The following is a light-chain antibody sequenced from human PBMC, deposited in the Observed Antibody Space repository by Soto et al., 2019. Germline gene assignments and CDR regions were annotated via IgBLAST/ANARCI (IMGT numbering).Light chain of an antibody. CDR2: AAS. CDR1: QGITSY. V-gene: IGKV1-9*01. Sequence: DIQLTQSPSFLSASVGDRVTITCRASQGITSYLAWYQQKPGKAPKLLIYAASTLQSGVPSRFSGSGSKTEFTLTISSLQPEDFATYYCQQLNSHPFTFGPGTKVDIK. J-gene: IGKJ3*01. CDR3: QQLNSHPFT.